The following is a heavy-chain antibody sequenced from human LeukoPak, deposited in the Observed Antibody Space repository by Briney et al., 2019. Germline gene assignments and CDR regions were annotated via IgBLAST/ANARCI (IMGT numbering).Heavy chain of an antibody. V-gene: IGHV3-30*02. D-gene: IGHD4-17*01. CDR2: IRYDGSNK. J-gene: IGHJ4*02. CDR1: GFTFSSYG. Sequence: GGSLRLSCAASGFTFSSYGMHWVRQAPGKGLEWVAFIRYDGSNKYYADSVKGRFTNSRDNSKNTLYLQMNSLRAEDTAVYYCAKDLYYGDYVFDYWGQGTLVTVSS. CDR3: AKDLYYGDYVFDY.